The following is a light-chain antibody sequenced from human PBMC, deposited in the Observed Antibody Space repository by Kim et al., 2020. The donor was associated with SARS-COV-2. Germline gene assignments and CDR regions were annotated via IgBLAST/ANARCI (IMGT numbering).Light chain of an antibody. J-gene: IGKJ2*01. CDR2: LAS. CDR1: QGINTY. Sequence: DIQMTQSPSTLSASVGDRVTITCRASQGINTYLAWYQQRPGKAPKLLIYLASTLESGVPPRFSGSGFGTEFTLTINSLQPDDFATYYCQQYVRFPYTFGQGTKLEI. V-gene: IGKV1-5*03. CDR3: QQYVRFPYT.